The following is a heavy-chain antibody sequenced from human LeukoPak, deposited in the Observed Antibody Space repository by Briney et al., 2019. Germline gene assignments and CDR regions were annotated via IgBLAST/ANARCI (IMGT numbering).Heavy chain of an antibody. CDR2: IYPGDSGT. V-gene: IGHV5-51*01. D-gene: IGHD3-10*01. J-gene: IGHJ3*02. Sequence: GESLQISCQGSGYHFTSYWSGWVRQVPGKGLEWMGIIYPGDSGTRYSPSFQGQVTISAHKSISTAYLPWSSLKAVDTAMYYCARVLWFGELGSFDIWGQGTMVTVSS. CDR3: ARVLWFGELGSFDI. CDR1: GYHFTSYW.